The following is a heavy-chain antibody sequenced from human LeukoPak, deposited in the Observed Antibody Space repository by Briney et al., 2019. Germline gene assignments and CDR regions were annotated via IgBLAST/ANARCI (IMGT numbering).Heavy chain of an antibody. CDR1: GGSISSYY. CDR3: AREGLVGASDY. V-gene: IGHV4-59*01. J-gene: IGHJ4*02. CDR2: IYYSGST. Sequence: PSETLSLTCTVSGGSISSYYWSWIRQPPGKGLEWIGYIYYSGSTNYNPSLKSRVTISVDTSENQFSLKLSSVTAADTAVYYCAREGLVGASDYWGQGTLVTVSS. D-gene: IGHD1-26*01.